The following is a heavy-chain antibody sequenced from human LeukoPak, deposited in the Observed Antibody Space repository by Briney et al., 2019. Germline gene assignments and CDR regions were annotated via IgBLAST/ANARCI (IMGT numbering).Heavy chain of an antibody. Sequence: PGGSLRLPCAASGFTFSNAWMSWVRQAPGRGLEWVTLISYDGSKIYYADSVKGRFTISRDNSKNTLYLQMNSLRAEDTAVYYCARESGWGLPHAFDFWGQGTMITVSS. CDR2: ISYDGSKI. J-gene: IGHJ3*01. CDR1: GFTFSNAW. D-gene: IGHD3-10*01. CDR3: ARESGWGLPHAFDF. V-gene: IGHV3-30-3*01.